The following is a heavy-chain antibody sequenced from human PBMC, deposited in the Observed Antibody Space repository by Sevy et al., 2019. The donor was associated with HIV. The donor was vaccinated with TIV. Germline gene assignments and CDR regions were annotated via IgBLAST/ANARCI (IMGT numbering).Heavy chain of an antibody. V-gene: IGHV4-61*02. Sequence: ETLSLTCTVSGGSISGGSYYWSWIRQPAGKGLEWIGRIYTSGSTNYNPSLKSRVTISVDTSKNQFSLRLSSVTAADAAVYYCARGGYYYDSSGYYPVFDYWGQGTLVTVSS. CDR1: GGSISGGSYY. J-gene: IGHJ4*02. CDR2: IYTSGST. D-gene: IGHD3-22*01. CDR3: ARGGYYYDSSGYYPVFDY.